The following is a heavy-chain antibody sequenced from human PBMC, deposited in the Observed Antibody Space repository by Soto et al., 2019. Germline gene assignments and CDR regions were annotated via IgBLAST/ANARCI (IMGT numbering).Heavy chain of an antibody. V-gene: IGHV3-11*06. J-gene: IGHJ4*02. CDR3: ARAGLTRSWYYFDY. CDR1: GFTFSDYY. Sequence: GGSLRLSCAASGFTFSDYYMSWIRQAPGKGLEWVSYISSSSSYTNYADSVKGRFTISRDNAKNSLYLQMNSLRAEDTAVYYCARAGLTRSWYYFDYWGQGTLVTVSS. CDR2: ISSSSSYT. D-gene: IGHD6-13*01.